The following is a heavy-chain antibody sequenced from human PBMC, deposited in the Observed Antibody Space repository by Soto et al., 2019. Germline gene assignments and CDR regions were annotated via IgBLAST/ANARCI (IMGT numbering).Heavy chain of an antibody. CDR1: GYTFTSDE. D-gene: IGHD1-20*01. CDR3: ARGEFRWRITGRAGLDY. Sequence: QVPLVQSGAEVKKPGASVKVSCKASGYTFTSDEINWVRQATAQGLEWMGWMNPNSGNTGYAQKFQGRVTMTRNTSISTAYMDLSSLRSEDTAVYYCARGEFRWRITGRAGLDYWGQVTLVTVSS. V-gene: IGHV1-8*01. CDR2: MNPNSGNT. J-gene: IGHJ4*02.